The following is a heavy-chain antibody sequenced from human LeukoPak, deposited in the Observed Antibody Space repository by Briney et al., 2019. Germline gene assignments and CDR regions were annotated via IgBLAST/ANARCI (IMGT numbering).Heavy chain of an antibody. CDR2: ISAYNGNT. Sequence: ASVKVSCKASGYTFTSYGISWVRQAPGQGLEWMGWISAYNGNTNYAQKLQGRVTMTTDTSTSTAYMELRSLRSDDTAVYYCARDSSGDYYDSSGYYEKSAFDIWGQGTMVTVSS. CDR1: GYTFTSYG. D-gene: IGHD3-22*01. V-gene: IGHV1-18*01. J-gene: IGHJ3*02. CDR3: ARDSSGDYYDSSGYYEKSAFDI.